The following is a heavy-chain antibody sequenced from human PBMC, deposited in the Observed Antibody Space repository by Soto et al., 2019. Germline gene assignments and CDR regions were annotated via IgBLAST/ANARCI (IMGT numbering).Heavy chain of an antibody. CDR1: GYTLTSYG. CDR2: INTYNGNT. D-gene: IGHD3-10*01. J-gene: IGHJ4*02. V-gene: IGHV1-18*01. CDR3: ARDSVIPSKGELFY. Sequence: ASVKVSCKASGYTLTSYGVGWVRQAPGQGLEFVGWINTYNGNTKYAQKVQDRVTMTTDTSTNTAYMELRSLRSDDTAIYYCARDSVIPSKGELFYWGQGTLVTVSS.